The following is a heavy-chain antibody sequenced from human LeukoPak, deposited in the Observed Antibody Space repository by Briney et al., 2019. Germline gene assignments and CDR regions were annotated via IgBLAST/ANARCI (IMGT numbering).Heavy chain of an antibody. Sequence: SVKVSYKASGGTFSSYAISWVRQAPGQGLEWMGRIIPIFGTANYAQKFQGRVTITADKSTSTAYMELSSLRSEDTAVYYCARRGLHGSGSYYYYYYMDVWGKGTTVTVSS. J-gene: IGHJ6*03. V-gene: IGHV1-69*06. CDR3: ARRGLHGSGSYYYYYYMDV. CDR1: GGTFSSYA. D-gene: IGHD3-10*01. CDR2: IIPIFGTA.